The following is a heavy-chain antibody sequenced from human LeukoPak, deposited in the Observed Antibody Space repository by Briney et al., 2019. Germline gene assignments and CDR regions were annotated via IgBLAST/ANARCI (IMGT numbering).Heavy chain of an antibody. CDR2: IYYSGST. CDR3: AASGGYSGYGAVFDP. CDR1: GGSISSYY. Sequence: SETLSLTCTVSGGSISSYYWSWIRQPPGKGLEWIGYIYYSGSTNYNPSLKSRVTISADTSKNQFSLKLSSVTAADTAVYYCAASGGYSGYGAVFDPWGQGTLVTVSS. D-gene: IGHD5-12*01. V-gene: IGHV4-59*08. J-gene: IGHJ5*02.